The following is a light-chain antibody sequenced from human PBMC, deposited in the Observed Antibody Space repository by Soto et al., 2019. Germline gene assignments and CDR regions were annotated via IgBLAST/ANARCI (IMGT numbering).Light chain of an antibody. Sequence: DIQMTQSPSSVSASVGDRVTITCRSSEDISTWLAWYQQKPGKAPKLLIYAASSLQSGVPSRFSGSVSGTDFTLTISSLQPEDFATYYCQHADSFPLITFGQGTRLDIK. V-gene: IGKV1-12*01. CDR3: QHADSFPLIT. J-gene: IGKJ5*01. CDR1: EDISTW. CDR2: AAS.